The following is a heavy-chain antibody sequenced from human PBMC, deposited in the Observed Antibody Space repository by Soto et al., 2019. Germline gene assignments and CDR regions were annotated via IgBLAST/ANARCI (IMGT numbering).Heavy chain of an antibody. Sequence: QITLKESGPTLVKPTQTLTLTCTFSGFSLSTSGVAVGWIRQPPGKTLEWLAIVFWDGDKRYSPFLKSRLTITKDTSKKQVVLRMTNMYPVDTATYYCAHASYNTGWNFGYWGQGNRVTVSS. CDR2: VFWDGDK. CDR1: GFSLSTSGVA. V-gene: IGHV2-5*02. CDR3: AHASYNTGWNFGY. D-gene: IGHD6-19*01. J-gene: IGHJ4*02.